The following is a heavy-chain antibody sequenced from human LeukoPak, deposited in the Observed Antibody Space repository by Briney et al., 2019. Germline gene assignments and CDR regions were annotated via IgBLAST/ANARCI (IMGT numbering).Heavy chain of an antibody. CDR3: ARDHDYVWGSYRLNWFDP. V-gene: IGHV3-74*01. CDR1: GFTFSSYW. D-gene: IGHD3-16*02. CDR2: INSDGSST. Sequence: SGGSLRLSCAASGFTFSSYWMHWVRQAPGKGLVWVSRINSDGSSTSYADSVKGRFTISRDNAKNTLYLQMNSLRAEDTAVYYCARDHDYVWGSYRLNWFDPWGQGTLVTVSS. J-gene: IGHJ5*02.